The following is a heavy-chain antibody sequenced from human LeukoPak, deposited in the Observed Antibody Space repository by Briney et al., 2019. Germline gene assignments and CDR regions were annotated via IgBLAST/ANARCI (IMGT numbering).Heavy chain of an antibody. J-gene: IGHJ3*01. CDR1: GYAFTTIG. CDR2: ISGANGNT. Sequence: ASVKVSCWASGYAFTTIGFSWVRQAPGQGLEWMGWISGANGNTNYAPQFQGRVTMTIDTSTSTAFMELRSLRSDDTAVYSCATDHYNAFHFWGQGTMVIVSS. D-gene: IGHD3-10*01. CDR3: ATDHYNAFHF. V-gene: IGHV1-18*04.